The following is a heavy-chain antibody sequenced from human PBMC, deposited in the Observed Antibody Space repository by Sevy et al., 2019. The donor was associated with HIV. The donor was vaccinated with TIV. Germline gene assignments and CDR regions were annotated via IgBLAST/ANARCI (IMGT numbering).Heavy chain of an antibody. CDR1: GFTFSSYW. Sequence: GGSLRLSCAASGFTFSSYWMSWVRQAPGKGLEWVANIKQDGSEKYYVDSVKGRFTISRDNAKNSLYLQMNSLRAEDKAVYYCARSSIAARRHWYFDLWGRGTLVTVSS. CDR3: ARSSIAARRHWYFDL. J-gene: IGHJ2*01. CDR2: IKQDGSEK. D-gene: IGHD6-6*01. V-gene: IGHV3-7*01.